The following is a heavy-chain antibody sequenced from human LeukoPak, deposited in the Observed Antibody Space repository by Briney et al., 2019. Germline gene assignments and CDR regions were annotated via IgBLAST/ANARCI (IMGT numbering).Heavy chain of an antibody. D-gene: IGHD3-22*01. CDR2: IYSGGST. J-gene: IGHJ4*02. CDR3: AREGGYYYDSSGYYLDY. V-gene: IGHV3-66*01. Sequence: GGSLRLSCAASGFTFSSYSMNWVRQAPGKGLEWVSVIYSGGSTYYADSVKGRFTISRDNSKNTLYLQMNSLRAEDTAVYYCAREGGYYYDSSGYYLDYWGQGTLVTVSS. CDR1: GFTFSSYS.